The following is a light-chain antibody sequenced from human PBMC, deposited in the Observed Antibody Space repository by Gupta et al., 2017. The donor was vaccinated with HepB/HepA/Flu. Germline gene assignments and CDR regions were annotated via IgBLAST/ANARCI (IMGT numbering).Light chain of an antibody. V-gene: IGLV8-61*01. Sequence: TVVTPEPSVSVSPGETVTLTCALSSGSVSTNYYPSWYQQTPGQAPRTLIYNTNKRSAGVPDRFSGSIRGDKAALTITGAQADDESDYYGLLGMCSGVWLFGGGTKLTVL. J-gene: IGLJ3*02. CDR3: LLGMCSGVWL. CDR2: NTN. CDR1: SGSVSTNYY.